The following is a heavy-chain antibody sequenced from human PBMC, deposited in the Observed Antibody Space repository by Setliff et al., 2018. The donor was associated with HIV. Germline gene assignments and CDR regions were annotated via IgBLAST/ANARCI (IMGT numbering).Heavy chain of an antibody. CDR2: IYHSGST. CDR3: AQLGMVDDFDY. D-gene: IGHD1-1*01. J-gene: IGHJ4*02. CDR1: GYSISSGYY. V-gene: IGHV4-38-2*01. Sequence: SETLSLTCAVSGYSISSGYYWGWIRQPPGKGLEWIGSIYHSGSTNYNPSLKSRVTISVDTSKNHFSLKLRSVTAADTAVYYCAQLGMVDDFDYWGQGTLVTLSS.